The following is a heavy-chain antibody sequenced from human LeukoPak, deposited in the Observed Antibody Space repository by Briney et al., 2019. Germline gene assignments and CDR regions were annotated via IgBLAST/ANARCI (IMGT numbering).Heavy chain of an antibody. CDR2: ISDYNGNT. CDR3: ARDGYCSSSGCSNDY. J-gene: IGHJ4*02. CDR1: GYTSSSYG. D-gene: IGHD2-2*03. Sequence: EASVKVSCKASGYTSSSYGISWVRQAPGQGLEWMGWISDYNGNTNYAQNVQGRVTMTTDRSRRTAYMELRSLRSDDTAVYYCARDGYCSSSGCSNDYWGQGTLVTVSS. V-gene: IGHV1-18*01.